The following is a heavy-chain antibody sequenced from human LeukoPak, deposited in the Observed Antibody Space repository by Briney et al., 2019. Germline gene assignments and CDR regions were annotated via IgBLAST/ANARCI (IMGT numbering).Heavy chain of an antibody. CDR2: LSGNRGSI. J-gene: IGHJ6*02. Sequence: GGSLSLSCAVSGFSFDDYSMHWVRQAPGKGLEWVSDLSGNRGSIAYANCVKGRVTISRDNAKNSLHLQMNSLRAEDTALYYCAKGDLAADTSGYYPLYYYYFGMDVWGQGTTVTASS. CDR3: AKGDLAADTSGYYPLYYYYFGMDV. D-gene: IGHD3-22*01. CDR1: GFSFDDYS. V-gene: IGHV3-9*01.